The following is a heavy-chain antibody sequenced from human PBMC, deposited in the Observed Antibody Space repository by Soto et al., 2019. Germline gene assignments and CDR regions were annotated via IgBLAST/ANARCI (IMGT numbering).Heavy chain of an antibody. Sequence: QVQLVQSGAEVKKPGSSVKVSCKASGGTFSSYAISWVRQAPGQGLEWMGGNIPIFGTANYAQKFQGRVTITADESTSTAYMELSRLRSEDTAVYYCATVEMATIVFDYWGQGTLVTVSS. J-gene: IGHJ4*02. V-gene: IGHV1-69*01. CDR2: NIPIFGTA. CDR3: ATVEMATIVFDY. CDR1: GGTFSSYA. D-gene: IGHD5-12*01.